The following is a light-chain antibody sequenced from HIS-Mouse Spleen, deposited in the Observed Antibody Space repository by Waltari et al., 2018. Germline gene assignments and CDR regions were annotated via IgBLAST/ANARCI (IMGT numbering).Light chain of an antibody. J-gene: IGLJ3*02. V-gene: IGLV2-23*01. CDR3: CSYAGSWV. Sequence: QSALTQPASVSGSPGQSITISCTGTSISVGSYHLVSWYQQHPGKAPKLMIYEGSKRPSGVSNRFSGSKSGNTASLTISGLQAEDEADYYCCSYAGSWVFGGGTKLTVL. CDR2: EGS. CDR1: SISVGSYHL.